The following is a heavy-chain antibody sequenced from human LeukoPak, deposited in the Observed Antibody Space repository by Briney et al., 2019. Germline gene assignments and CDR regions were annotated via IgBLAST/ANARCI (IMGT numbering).Heavy chain of an antibody. V-gene: IGHV4-59*01. Sequence: SETLSLTCTVSGGSISSYYWSWIRQPPGKGLEWIGYIYYSGSTNYNPSLKSRVPISVATSKNQISLQLRSVTAADTAVYYCARDNGWGYSYGPHLDYWGQGALVTVSS. J-gene: IGHJ4*02. D-gene: IGHD5-18*01. CDR3: ARDNGWGYSYGPHLDY. CDR2: IYYSGST. CDR1: GGSISSYY.